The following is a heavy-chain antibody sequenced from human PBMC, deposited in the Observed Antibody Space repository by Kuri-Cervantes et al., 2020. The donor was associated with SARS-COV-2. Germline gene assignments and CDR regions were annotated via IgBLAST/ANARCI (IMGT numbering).Heavy chain of an antibody. J-gene: IGHJ5*02. V-gene: IGHV3-30*01. CDR1: GFTFSSYA. Sequence: LSLTCAASGFTFSSYAMHWVRQAPGKGLEWVAVISYHGSNKYYADSVKCLITISSDNSKNTLYLQMNSLRAEDTAVYYCARSARRDGYNYWFDPWGQGTLVTVSS. D-gene: IGHD5-24*01. CDR3: ARSARRDGYNYWFDP. CDR2: ISYHGSNK.